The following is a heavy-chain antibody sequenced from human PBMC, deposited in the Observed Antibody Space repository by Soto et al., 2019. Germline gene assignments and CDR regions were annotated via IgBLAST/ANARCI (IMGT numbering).Heavy chain of an antibody. D-gene: IGHD2-15*01. CDR1: GYTFSTSG. J-gene: IGHJ6*02. CDR2: ISTYNGDT. CDR3: ARAGAALYYYYGMDV. Sequence: ASVKVSCKASGYTFSTSGMSWLRQAPGQGLEWMGWISTYNGDTNDAPKFQDRVTMTSDTSTSTVYMELMSLRSDDTAVYYCARAGAALYYYYGMDVWGQ. V-gene: IGHV1-18*01.